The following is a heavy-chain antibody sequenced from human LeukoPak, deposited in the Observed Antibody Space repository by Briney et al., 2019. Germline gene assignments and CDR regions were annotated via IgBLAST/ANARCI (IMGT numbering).Heavy chain of an antibody. CDR2: MSTNSVNT. CDR1: GYTFTSYD. V-gene: IGHV1-8*01. D-gene: IGHD2-2*01. Sequence: ASVKVSCKASGYTFTSYDINWVRQATGQGLEGMGWMSTNSVNTGYEQKFRGRFTMTRNTSISTGYMELSSLRSEDTAVYYCARRKLNCSSTSCYALEYWGHGTLVTLSS. J-gene: IGHJ4*01. CDR3: ARRKLNCSSTSCYALEY.